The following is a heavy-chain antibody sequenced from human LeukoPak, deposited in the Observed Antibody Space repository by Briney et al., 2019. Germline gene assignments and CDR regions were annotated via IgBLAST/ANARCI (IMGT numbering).Heavy chain of an antibody. Sequence: GGSLRLSCAASGFTFSSYWMSWVRQAPGKGLEWVAFISYGGSNKYYADSVKGRFTISRDNSKNTLYLQMNSLRAEDTAVYYCAKDQSSYYGSSGYSFDYWGQGTLVTVSS. CDR1: GFTFSSYW. D-gene: IGHD3-22*01. CDR2: ISYGGSNK. V-gene: IGHV3-30*18. J-gene: IGHJ4*02. CDR3: AKDQSSYYGSSGYSFDY.